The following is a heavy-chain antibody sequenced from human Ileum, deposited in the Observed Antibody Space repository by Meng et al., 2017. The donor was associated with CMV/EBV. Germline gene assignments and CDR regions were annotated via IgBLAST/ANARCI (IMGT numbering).Heavy chain of an antibody. CDR2: ISGRGDGT. D-gene: IGHD6-13*01. Sequence: FDNYAMSLVRQAPGKGLEWVSGISGRGDGTLYADSVKGRFTISRDNSNSTVYLEMNSLTAEDTAVYYCAKDLTASSWYTRRNYCFHYWGQGTLVTVSS. CDR3: AKDLTASSWYTRRNYCFHY. CDR1: FDNYA. J-gene: IGHJ4*02. V-gene: IGHV3-23*01.